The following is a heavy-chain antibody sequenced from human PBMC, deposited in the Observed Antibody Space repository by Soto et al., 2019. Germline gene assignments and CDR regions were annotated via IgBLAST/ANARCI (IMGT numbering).Heavy chain of an antibody. J-gene: IGHJ4*02. CDR3: ASARNYCSSTRCFPATCGY. V-gene: IGHV4-34*01. CDR1: GGSFSGYY. Sequence: SETLSLTCAVSGGSFSGYYWRWIRQPPGKGLEWIGEINHSGSTNYNPSLKSRVTISVDTSKNQFSLKLSSVTAADTAVYYCASARNYCSSTRCFPATCGYWGQGTLVTVSS. D-gene: IGHD2-2*01. CDR2: INHSGST.